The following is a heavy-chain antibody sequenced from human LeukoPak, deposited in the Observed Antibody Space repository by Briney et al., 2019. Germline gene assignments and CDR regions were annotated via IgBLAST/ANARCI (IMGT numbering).Heavy chain of an antibody. V-gene: IGHV1-8*03. CDR2: MNPNSGNT. D-gene: IGHD3-22*01. CDR3: ARLFQRNELNYYDSSGYSLGY. Sequence: ASVKVSCKASGYTFTSYDINWVRQATGQGLEWMGWMNPNSGNTGYAQKFQGRVTITRNTSIRTAYMELSSLRSEDTAVYYCARLFQRNELNYYDSSGYSLGYWGQGTLVTVSS. CDR1: GYTFTSYD. J-gene: IGHJ4*02.